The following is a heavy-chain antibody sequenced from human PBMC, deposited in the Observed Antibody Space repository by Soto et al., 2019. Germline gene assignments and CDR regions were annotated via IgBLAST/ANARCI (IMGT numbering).Heavy chain of an antibody. CDR1: GFTFSRYD. V-gene: IGHV3-13*01. J-gene: IGHJ5*02. CDR2: IGTAGDT. D-gene: IGHD3-22*01. Sequence: GGSLRLSCATSGFTFSRYDMHWVRQATGKGLEWVSTIGTAGDTYYPGSVKGRFTISRENAKNSLYLQMNSLRAEDTAVYFCARGLYYYDSTAWGFDPWGQGTLVTVSS. CDR3: ARGLYYYDSTAWGFDP.